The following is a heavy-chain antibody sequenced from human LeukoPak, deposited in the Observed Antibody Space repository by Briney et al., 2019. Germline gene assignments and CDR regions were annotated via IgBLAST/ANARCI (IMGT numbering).Heavy chain of an antibody. Sequence: ASVKVSSKASGYTFTSYGISWVRQAPGQGLEWMGWISAYNGNTNYAQKLQGRVTMTTDTSTSTAYMELRSLRSDDTAVYYCARDHLTMVRGTSDYWGQGTLVTVSS. CDR3: ARDHLTMVRGTSDY. D-gene: IGHD3-10*01. CDR2: ISAYNGNT. CDR1: GYTFTSYG. J-gene: IGHJ4*02. V-gene: IGHV1-18*01.